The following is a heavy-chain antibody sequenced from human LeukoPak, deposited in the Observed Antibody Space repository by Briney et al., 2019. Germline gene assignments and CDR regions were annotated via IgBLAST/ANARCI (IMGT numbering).Heavy chain of an antibody. CDR2: INPNSGGT. CDR3: ARDREWLAYYYYYMDV. CDR1: GYTFTGYY. V-gene: IGHV1-2*02. D-gene: IGHD6-19*01. J-gene: IGHJ6*03. Sequence: ASVKVSCKASGYTFTGYYMHWVRQAPGQGLEWMGWINPNSGGTNYAQKFQGRVTMTRDTSISTAYMELSRLRSDDTAVYYCARDREWLAYYYYYMDVWGKGTTVTVSS.